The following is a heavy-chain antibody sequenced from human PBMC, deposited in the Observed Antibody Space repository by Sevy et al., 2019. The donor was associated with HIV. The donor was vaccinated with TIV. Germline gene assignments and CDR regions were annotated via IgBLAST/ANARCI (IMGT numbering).Heavy chain of an antibody. Sequence: ASVKVSCKVSGYTLTELSMHWVRQAPGKGLEWMGGFDPEDGETIYAQKFQGRVTMTEDTSTDTAYMERSSLRSEDTAVYYCATPRGGEGDYYDSSGYYFFDYWGQGTLVTVSS. D-gene: IGHD3-22*01. CDR2: FDPEDGET. J-gene: IGHJ4*02. CDR3: ATPRGGEGDYYDSSGYYFFDY. CDR1: GYTLTELS. V-gene: IGHV1-24*01.